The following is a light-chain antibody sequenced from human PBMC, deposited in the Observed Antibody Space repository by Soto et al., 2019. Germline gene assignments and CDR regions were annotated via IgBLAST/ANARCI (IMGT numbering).Light chain of an antibody. CDR2: GAS. Sequence: EDALTQSPGTLSLSPGERATLSCRAGQNLASKYLAWYQQKAGQAPRLLIYGASSRATGIPDRVSGSGSGADFTLTISRLEPEDFAVYYCQQYGSTFGQGTRLEIK. V-gene: IGKV3-20*01. CDR1: QNLASKY. CDR3: QQYGST. J-gene: IGKJ5*01.